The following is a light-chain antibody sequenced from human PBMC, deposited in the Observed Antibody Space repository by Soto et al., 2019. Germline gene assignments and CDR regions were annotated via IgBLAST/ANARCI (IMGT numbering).Light chain of an antibody. V-gene: IGLV2-14*01. Sequence: QSVLTQPASVSGSPGQSITISCTGNSSEVGGYNYVSWYQQHPGKAPKLMIYDVSNRPSGVSNRFSGSKSGNTASLTISGLQAEDEADYYCSSYTSSSTLDYVFGTGTKVTVL. CDR3: SSYTSSSTLDYV. J-gene: IGLJ1*01. CDR2: DVS. CDR1: SSEVGGYNY.